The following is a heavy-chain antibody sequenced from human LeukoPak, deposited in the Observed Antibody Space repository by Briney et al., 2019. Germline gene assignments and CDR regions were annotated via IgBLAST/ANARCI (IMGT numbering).Heavy chain of an antibody. D-gene: IGHD3-16*01. J-gene: IGHJ4*02. CDR3: ARDFWQGRWGMYFDY. V-gene: IGHV1-46*03. Sequence: ASVKVSCKASGYTFTSYYMHWVRQAAGQGLEWMGLINPSGGSTSYAQKFQGRVTMTRDTSTSTVYMELSSLRSEDTAVYYCARDFWQGRWGMYFDYWGQGTLVTVSS. CDR2: INPSGGST. CDR1: GYTFTSYY.